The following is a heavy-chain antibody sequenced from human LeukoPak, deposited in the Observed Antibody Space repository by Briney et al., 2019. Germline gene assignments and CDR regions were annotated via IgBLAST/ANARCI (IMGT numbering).Heavy chain of an antibody. Sequence: SGPALVKSTQTLTLTCTFSGFSLTTSGMCVSWIRQPPGKALEWIGYIYHSGSTKYNPSLKSRVTISVDTSKNQFSLKLSSVTAADTAVYYCARAPANWEDAFDIWGQGTMVTVSS. V-gene: IGHV4-61*08. D-gene: IGHD7-27*01. CDR2: IYHSGST. CDR1: GFSLTTSGMC. CDR3: ARAPANWEDAFDI. J-gene: IGHJ3*02.